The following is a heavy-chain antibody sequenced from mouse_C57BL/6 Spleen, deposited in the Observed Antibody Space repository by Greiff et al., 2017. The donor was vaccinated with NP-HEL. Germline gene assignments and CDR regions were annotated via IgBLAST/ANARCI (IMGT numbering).Heavy chain of an antibody. CDR3: GRTDSSGHYYAMDY. J-gene: IGHJ4*01. CDR2: ISYDGSN. V-gene: IGHV3-6*01. D-gene: IGHD3-2*02. CDR1: GYSITSGYY. Sequence: DVQLQESGPGLVKPSQSLSLTCSVTGYSITSGYYWNWIRQFPGNKLEWMGYISYDGSNNYNPSLKNRIPITRDTSKNQFFLKLITVTTEDTATYYCGRTDSSGHYYAMDYWGQGTSVTVSS.